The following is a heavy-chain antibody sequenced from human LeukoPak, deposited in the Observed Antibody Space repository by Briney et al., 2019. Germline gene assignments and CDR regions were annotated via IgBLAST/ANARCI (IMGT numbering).Heavy chain of an antibody. D-gene: IGHD2-2*01. J-gene: IGHJ4*02. V-gene: IGHV1-69*05. Sequence: ASVKVSCKASGYTFTSYYMHWVRQAPGQGLEWMGGIIPIFGTANYAQKFQGRVTITTDESTSTAYMELSSLRSEDTAVYYCARDQLWGQGTLVTVSS. CDR1: GYTFTSYY. CDR3: ARDQL. CDR2: IIPIFGTA.